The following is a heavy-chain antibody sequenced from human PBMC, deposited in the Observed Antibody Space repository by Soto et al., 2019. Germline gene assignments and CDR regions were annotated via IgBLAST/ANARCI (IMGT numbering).Heavy chain of an antibody. Sequence: PGGSLRLSCAASGFTFSSCGMHWVRQAPGKGLEWVAFISYDGSNKYYADSVKGRFTISRDNSKNTLYLQMNSLRAEDTAVYYCARHADRFFPGAFDIWGQGTMVTVS. J-gene: IGHJ3*02. CDR1: GFTFSSCG. CDR3: ARHADRFFPGAFDI. CDR2: ISYDGSNK. V-gene: IGHV3-30*03. D-gene: IGHD3-16*02.